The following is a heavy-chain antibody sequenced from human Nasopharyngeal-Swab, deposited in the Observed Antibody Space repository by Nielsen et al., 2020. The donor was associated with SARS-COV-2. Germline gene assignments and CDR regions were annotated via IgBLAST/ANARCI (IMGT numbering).Heavy chain of an antibody. J-gene: IGHJ4*02. D-gene: IGHD3/OR15-3a*01. CDR2: INPNSGGT. Sequence: ASVPVSCKASGYTFTGYYMHCVRQAPGQGLEWMGRINPNSGGTNYAQKFQGRVTMTRDTSISTAYMELSRLRSDDTAVYYCARVEDWMDYFDYWGQGTLVTVSS. V-gene: IGHV1-2*06. CDR3: ARVEDWMDYFDY. CDR1: GYTFTGYY.